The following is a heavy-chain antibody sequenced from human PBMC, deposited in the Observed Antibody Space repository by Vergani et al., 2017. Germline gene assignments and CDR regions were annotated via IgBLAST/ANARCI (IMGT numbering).Heavy chain of an antibody. Sequence: QLQLHKSGPGLVKPSETLSLTCTLSGGSISSSSHFWGWLRQTPGKGLEWIGSIYYTGRAYYNPSLKSRVSISVDASKNQFSLKLCSVTAADSAVYYCAIHDSGHYDASYYGLDVWGQGTTVTVSS. CDR1: GGSISSSSHF. J-gene: IGHJ6*02. V-gene: IGHV4-39*01. D-gene: IGHD3-16*01. CDR2: IYYTGRA. CDR3: AIHDSGHYDASYYGLDV.